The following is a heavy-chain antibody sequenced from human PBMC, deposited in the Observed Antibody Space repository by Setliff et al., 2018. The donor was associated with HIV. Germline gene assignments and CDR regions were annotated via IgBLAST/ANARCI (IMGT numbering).Heavy chain of an antibody. V-gene: IGHV1-24*01. J-gene: IGHJ3*02. CDR2: FDPEDGET. CDR1: GYTLTELS. D-gene: IGHD6-6*01. CDR3: ATAPYSSSLFDI. Sequence: GASVKVSCKISGYTLTELSIHWVRQAPGKGLEWMANFDPEDGETFYAQKFQGRLTMTEDTSTDTAYMELSSLRSEDTAVYYCATAPYSSSLFDIWGQGTMVTVSS.